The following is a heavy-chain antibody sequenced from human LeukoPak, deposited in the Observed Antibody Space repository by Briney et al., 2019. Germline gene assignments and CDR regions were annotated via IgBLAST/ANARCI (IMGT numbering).Heavy chain of an antibody. Sequence: PGGSLRLSCAASGFTFSSYGMHWVRQAPGKGLEWVAVIWYDGSNKYYADSVKGRFTISRDNSKNTLYLQMNSLRAEDTAVYYCAREAGITIFFYYYYGMDVWGKGTTVTVCS. CDR3: AREAGITIFFYYYYGMDV. V-gene: IGHV3-33*01. CDR1: GFTFSSYG. CDR2: IWYDGSNK. D-gene: IGHD3-9*01. J-gene: IGHJ6*04.